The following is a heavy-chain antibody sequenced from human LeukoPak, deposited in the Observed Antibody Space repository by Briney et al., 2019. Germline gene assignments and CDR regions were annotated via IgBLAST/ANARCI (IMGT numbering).Heavy chain of an antibody. CDR1: GLTISNNW. CDR2: IKLDGSEQ. D-gene: IGHD3-10*01. CDR3: ARKPFYGSGIGH. V-gene: IGHV3-7*01. Sequence: GGSLRLSCADSGLTISNNWMSWVRQAPGKGLEWVANIKLDGSEQYYVDSVKGRFTISRDNGKNSLYLQMNSLRAEDTAVYYCARKPFYGSGIGHWGQGTLVTVSS. J-gene: IGHJ4*02.